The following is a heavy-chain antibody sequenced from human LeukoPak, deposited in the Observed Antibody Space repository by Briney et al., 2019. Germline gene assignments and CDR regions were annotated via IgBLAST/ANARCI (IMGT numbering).Heavy chain of an antibody. CDR1: GGSISSSSYY. V-gene: IGHV4-39*07. Sequence: SETLSLTCTVSGGSISSSSYYWGWIRQPPGKGLEWIGSIYYSGNTYYKSSLKSRVTIAVDTSKNQFSLKLNSVTAADTAVYYCARESYYDSSGYSHDAFDIWGQGTMVTVSS. CDR2: IYYSGNT. D-gene: IGHD3-22*01. J-gene: IGHJ3*02. CDR3: ARESYYDSSGYSHDAFDI.